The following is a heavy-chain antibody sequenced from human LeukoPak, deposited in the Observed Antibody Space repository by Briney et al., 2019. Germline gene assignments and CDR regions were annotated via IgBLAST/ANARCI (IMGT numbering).Heavy chain of an antibody. Sequence: GGSLRLSCAAAGFTFSDYYMSWIRQAPGEGLEWVSYISGSGTTIHYSDSMKGRFTISRDNTKNSLYLQMNSLRAEDTAVYYCARLSMVPGAQRYFDSWGQGALVTVSS. CDR3: ARLSMVPGAQRYFDS. CDR2: ISGSGTTI. V-gene: IGHV3-11*01. CDR1: GFTFSDYY. J-gene: IGHJ4*02. D-gene: IGHD3-10*01.